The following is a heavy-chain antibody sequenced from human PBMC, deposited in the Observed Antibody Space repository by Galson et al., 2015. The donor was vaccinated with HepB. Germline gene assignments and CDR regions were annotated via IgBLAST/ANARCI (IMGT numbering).Heavy chain of an antibody. J-gene: IGHJ5*02. V-gene: IGHV4-34*01. CDR3: ARVRGNPRKRGWTQLRFDP. D-gene: IGHD3-10*01. Sequence: LSLTCAVYGGSFSGYYWSWIRQPPGKGLEWIGEINHSGSTNYNPSLKSRVTISVDTSKNQFSLKLSSVTAADTAVYYCARVRGNPRKRGWTQLRFDPWGQGTLVTVSS. CDR1: GGSFSGYY. CDR2: INHSGST.